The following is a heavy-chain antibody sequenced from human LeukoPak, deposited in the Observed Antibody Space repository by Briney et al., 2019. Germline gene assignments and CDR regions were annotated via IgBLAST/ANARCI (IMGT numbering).Heavy chain of an antibody. D-gene: IGHD3-9*01. V-gene: IGHV3-11*04. CDR2: ISNKGSSSTT. CDR1: GFIFSDYY. CDR3: TRDLMDYDVSTGLHHYYMDV. J-gene: IGHJ6*02. Sequence: GGSLRLSCAASGFIFSDYYMGWVRQAPGKGLEWASYISNKGSSSTTYYADSVKGRFTISRDNAKNTLYLQMNTLRVEDTAVYYCTRDLMDYDVSTGLHHYYMDVWGQGTTVTVSS.